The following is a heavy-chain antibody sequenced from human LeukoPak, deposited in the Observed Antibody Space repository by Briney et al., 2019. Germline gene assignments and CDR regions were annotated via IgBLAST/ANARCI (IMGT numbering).Heavy chain of an antibody. V-gene: IGHV4-4*02. D-gene: IGHD2-21*02. CDR3: ARDILGAYCGGDCYSFFDY. CDR1: GGSISSSNW. J-gene: IGHJ4*02. CDR2: IYHSGST. Sequence: SETLSLTCAVSGGSISSSNWWSWVRQPPGKGLEWIGEIYHSGSTNYNPSLKSRVTISVDKSKNQFSLKLSSVTAADTAVYYCARDILGAYCGGDCYSFFDYWGQGTLVTVSS.